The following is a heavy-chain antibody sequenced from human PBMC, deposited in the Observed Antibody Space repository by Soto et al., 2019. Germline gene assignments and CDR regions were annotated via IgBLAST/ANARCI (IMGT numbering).Heavy chain of an antibody. CDR1: GYTFTSYG. Sequence: ASVKVSCKASGYTFTSYGISWVRQAPGQGLEWMGWINPNNGNTNYAQKFQGWVTMTTDTSISTAYMELSRLRSDDTAVYYCARNLNDYGDYLAFDIWGQGTMVTVSS. CDR2: INPNNGNT. D-gene: IGHD4-17*01. J-gene: IGHJ3*02. CDR3: ARNLNDYGDYLAFDI. V-gene: IGHV1-2*04.